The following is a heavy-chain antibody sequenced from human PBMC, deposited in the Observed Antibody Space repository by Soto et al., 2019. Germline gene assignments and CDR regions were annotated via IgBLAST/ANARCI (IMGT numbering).Heavy chain of an antibody. V-gene: IGHV4-59*12. D-gene: IGHD3-16*02. CDR3: ASGGLEITFGGVIVISPFDY. CDR2: IYYSGST. CDR1: GGSISSYY. J-gene: IGHJ4*02. Sequence: SETLSLTCTVSGGSISSYYWSWIRQPPGKGLEWIGDIYYSGSTNYNPSLKSRVTISVDTSKNQFSLKLSSVTAADTAVYYCASGGLEITFGGVIVISPFDYWGQGTLVT.